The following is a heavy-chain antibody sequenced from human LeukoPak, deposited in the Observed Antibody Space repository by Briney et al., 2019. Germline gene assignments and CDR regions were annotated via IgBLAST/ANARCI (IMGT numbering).Heavy chain of an antibody. CDR2: IYYSGST. D-gene: IGHD2-21*01. V-gene: IGHV4-31*03. J-gene: IGHJ5*02. Sequence: PSETLSLTCTVSGGSISGGGYYWNWIRQHPEKGLEWIGNIYYSGSTSYNPSLKSRVTISVDTSKNQFSLKLSSVTAADTAVYYCARHRARWHGLQAWGQGTLVTVSS. CDR1: GGSISGGGYY. CDR3: ARHRARWHGLQA.